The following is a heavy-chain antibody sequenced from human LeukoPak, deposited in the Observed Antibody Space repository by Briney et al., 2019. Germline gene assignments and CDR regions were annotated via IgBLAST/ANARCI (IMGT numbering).Heavy chain of an antibody. CDR2: IQDDGAKT. V-gene: IGHV3-30*02. CDR1: GFTFSTYP. Sequence: SGGSLRLSCAASGFTFSTYPMHWDRQAPGKGLEWVALIQDDGAKTNYADSVRGRFTISRDNSRSTVYLQMNSLKPDDTAVYYCATQTITLVVVISPFDYWGQGALVTVSS. J-gene: IGHJ4*02. D-gene: IGHD3-22*01. CDR3: ATQTITLVVVISPFDY.